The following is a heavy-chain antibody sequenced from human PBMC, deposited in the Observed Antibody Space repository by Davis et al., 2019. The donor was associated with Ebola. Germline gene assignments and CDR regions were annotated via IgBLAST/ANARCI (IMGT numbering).Heavy chain of an antibody. V-gene: IGHV3-21*01. D-gene: IGHD5-12*01. J-gene: IGHJ4*02. CDR3: ARDREGYSAYDC. CDR2: ISSSSSYI. CDR1: GFTFSSYS. Sequence: GGSLRLSCAASGFTFSSYSMNWVRQAPGKGLEWVSSISSSSSYIYYADSVKGRFTISRDNAKNSLYLQMNSLRAEDTAMYYCARDREGYSAYDCWGQGTLVTVSS.